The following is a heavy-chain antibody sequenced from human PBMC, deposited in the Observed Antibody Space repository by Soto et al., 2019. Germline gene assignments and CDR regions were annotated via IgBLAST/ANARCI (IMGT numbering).Heavy chain of an antibody. J-gene: IGHJ6*02. CDR3: ARGTAYYDILTGYYYRMDV. CDR1: GGSISSYY. CDR2: IYYSGST. V-gene: IGHV4-59*01. D-gene: IGHD3-9*01. Sequence: SETLSLTCTVSGGSISSYYWSWIRQPPGKXLEWIGYIYYSGSTNYNPSLKSRVTISVDTSKNQFSLKLSSVTAADTAVYYCARGTAYYDILTGYYYRMDVWGRGTTVTVSS.